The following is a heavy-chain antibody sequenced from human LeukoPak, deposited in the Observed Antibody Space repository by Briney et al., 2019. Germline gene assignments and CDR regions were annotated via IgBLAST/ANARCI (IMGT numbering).Heavy chain of an antibody. V-gene: IGHV1-69*13. J-gene: IGHJ4*02. Sequence: SVKVSCKSSGSTFSSYAISWVRQAPGQGLEWMGGIIPIFGTANYAQKFQGRVTITADESTSTAYMELSSLRSEDTAVYYCARVSAYCGGDCYNYWGQGTLVTVSS. CDR1: GSTFSSYA. D-gene: IGHD2-21*01. CDR2: IIPIFGTA. CDR3: ARVSAYCGGDCYNY.